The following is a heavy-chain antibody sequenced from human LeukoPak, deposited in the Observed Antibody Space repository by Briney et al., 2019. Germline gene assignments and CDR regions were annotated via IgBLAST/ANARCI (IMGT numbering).Heavy chain of an antibody. CDR3: VRDLVDIQGYRGGHKRFDY. D-gene: IGHD1-26*01. Sequence: ASVKVSCKAFGYTFTSSGIIWVRQAPGQGLEWRGWISAYNGNTNYAKKLPGRVTITTDTSTITAYLELRSLRSDDTGEYFCVRDLVDIQGYRGGHKRFDYWGPGTLVTVSS. CDR1: GYTFTSSG. J-gene: IGHJ4*02. V-gene: IGHV1-18*01. CDR2: ISAYNGNT.